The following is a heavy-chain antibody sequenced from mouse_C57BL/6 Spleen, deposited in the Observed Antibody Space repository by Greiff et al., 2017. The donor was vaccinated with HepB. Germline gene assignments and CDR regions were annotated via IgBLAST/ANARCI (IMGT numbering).Heavy chain of an antibody. CDR3: AREKDGYLLAY. Sequence: QVQLQQSGAELVMPGASVKLSCKASGYTFTSYWMHWVKQRPGQGLEWIGEIDPSDSYTNYNQKFKGKSTLTVDKSSSTAYMQLSSLTSEDSAVYYCAREKDGYLLAYWGQGTLVTVSA. J-gene: IGHJ3*01. CDR1: GYTFTSYW. V-gene: IGHV1-69*01. D-gene: IGHD2-3*01. CDR2: IDPSDSYT.